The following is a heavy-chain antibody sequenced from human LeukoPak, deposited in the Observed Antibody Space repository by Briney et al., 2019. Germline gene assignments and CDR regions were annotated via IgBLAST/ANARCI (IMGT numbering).Heavy chain of an antibody. CDR3: AKYLSRAFDC. CDR2: INHDGSHT. V-gene: IGHV3-7*01. J-gene: IGHJ4*02. Sequence: GGSLRLSCAASGFTFSNNWMAWVRQAPGEGPELVAHINHDGSHTGYVDSVKGRFTISRDNSKNSLYLQLNSLRAEDTAMYYCAKYLSRAFDCWGQGSPITVSS. CDR1: GFTFSNNW. D-gene: IGHD2/OR15-2a*01.